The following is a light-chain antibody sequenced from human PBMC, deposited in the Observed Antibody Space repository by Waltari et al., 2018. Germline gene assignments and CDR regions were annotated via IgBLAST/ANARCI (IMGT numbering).Light chain of an antibody. V-gene: IGLV3-25*03. CDR2: KDS. CDR1: ALATQY. J-gene: IGLJ3*02. Sequence: SSDLPHPPSVSVSPGQTARILCSVDALATQYGYWYQQKPGQAPILVIYKDSERPSGIPERVSGSSSGSTVTLTISGVQAEDEADYYCQSTASSGAAVFGGGTKLTVL. CDR3: QSTASSGAAV.